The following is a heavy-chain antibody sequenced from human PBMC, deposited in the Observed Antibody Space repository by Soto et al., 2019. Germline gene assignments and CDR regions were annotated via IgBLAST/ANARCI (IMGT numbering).Heavy chain of an antibody. CDR1: GGSISSGGYY. V-gene: IGHV4-31*03. CDR2: IYYSGST. CDR3: AASCVACGGFNYYGMDV. D-gene: IGHD5-12*01. Sequence: PSETLSLTCTVSGGSISSGGYYWSWIRQHPGKGLEWIGYIYYSGSTYYNPSLKSRVTISVDTSKNQFSLKLSSVTAADTAVYYFAASCVACGGFNYYGMDVWGQGTTVTVSS. J-gene: IGHJ6*02.